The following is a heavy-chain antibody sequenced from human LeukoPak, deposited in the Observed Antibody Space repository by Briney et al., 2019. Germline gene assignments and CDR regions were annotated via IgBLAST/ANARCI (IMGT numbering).Heavy chain of an antibody. D-gene: IGHD1-7*01. V-gene: IGHV3-74*01. CDR2: INSDGSST. CDR1: GFTFSNYW. CDR3: VRVRRNYYFDY. J-gene: IGHJ4*02. Sequence: PGGSLRLSCAASGFTFSNYWMHWVRQAPGKGLVWVSRINSDGSSTRYADSVKGRFTISRDNAKNTLSLQMNSLRAEDTAVYYCVRVRRNYYFDYWGQGTLVTVSS.